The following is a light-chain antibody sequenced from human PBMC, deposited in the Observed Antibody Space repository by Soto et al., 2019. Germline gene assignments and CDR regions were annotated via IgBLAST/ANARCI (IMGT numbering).Light chain of an antibody. Sequence: EIVLTQSPATLSLSPGERATLSCRASQSVSRYLAWYQQKPGQAPRLLIHDASNRATGIPARFSGSGSGTDFTLTISSLEPEDFAVYCCQQRGNWPWTFGQGTKVSIK. V-gene: IGKV3-11*01. CDR1: QSVSRY. CDR3: QQRGNWPWT. J-gene: IGKJ1*01. CDR2: DAS.